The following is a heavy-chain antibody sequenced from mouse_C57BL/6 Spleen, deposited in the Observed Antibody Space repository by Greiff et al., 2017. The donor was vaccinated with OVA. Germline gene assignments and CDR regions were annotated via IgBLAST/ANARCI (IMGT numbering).Heavy chain of an antibody. J-gene: IGHJ2*01. D-gene: IGHD1-1*01. CDR1: GYTFTGYW. CDR2: ILPGSGST. CDR3: ARGGITTVESYYFDY. Sequence: VQLQQSGAELMKPGASVKLSCKATGYTFTGYWIEWVKQRPGHGLEWIGEILPGSGSTNYNEKFKGKATFTADQSSNTAYMQLSSLTTEDAAIYYCARGGITTVESYYFDYWGQGTTLTVSS. V-gene: IGHV1-9*01.